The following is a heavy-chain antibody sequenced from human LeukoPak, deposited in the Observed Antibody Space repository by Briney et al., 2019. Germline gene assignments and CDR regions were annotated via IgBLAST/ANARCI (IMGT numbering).Heavy chain of an antibody. D-gene: IGHD3/OR15-3a*01. Sequence: PSETLSLTCAVYGGSFSGYYWSWIRQPPGKGLEWIGEINHSGSTNYNPSLKSRVTMSVDTSKNHFSLKLSSVTAADTAVYYCARAGAGDWLLHDAFDIWGQGTMVTVSS. CDR2: INHSGST. CDR3: ARAGAGDWLLHDAFDI. J-gene: IGHJ3*02. V-gene: IGHV4-34*01. CDR1: GGSFSGYY.